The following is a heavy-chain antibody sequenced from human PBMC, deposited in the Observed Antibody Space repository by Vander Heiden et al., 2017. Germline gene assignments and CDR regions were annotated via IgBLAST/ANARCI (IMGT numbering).Heavy chain of an antibody. Sequence: EVQLVPSGAEVKKPGESLKISCKGSGYRFANYWIAVVRQMPGKGLEWMGIMYPGDSDTRYSPSFHGQVTISADKSINTAYLQWSSLKASDTAMYYCARLGRYGPAGLGWGYYGMDVWGQGTRVTVSS. CDR1: GYRFANYW. V-gene: IGHV5-51*01. J-gene: IGHJ6*02. D-gene: IGHD3-16*01. CDR3: ARLGRYGPAGLGWGYYGMDV. CDR2: MYPGDSDT.